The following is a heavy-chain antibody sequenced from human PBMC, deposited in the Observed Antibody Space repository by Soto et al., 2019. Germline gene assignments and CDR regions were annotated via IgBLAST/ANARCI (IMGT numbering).Heavy chain of an antibody. Sequence: SQTLSLTCAISGDSVSSNSAAWNWIRQSPSRGLEWLGRTYYRSKWYNDYAVSVKSRITINPDTSKNQFSLQLNSVTPEDTAVYYCARDLLVTMVRDPYWEVGWFDPWGKGTLVTVSS. D-gene: IGHD3-10*01. CDR2: TYYRSKWYN. J-gene: IGHJ5*02. V-gene: IGHV6-1*01. CDR3: ARDLLVTMVRDPYWEVGWFDP. CDR1: GDSVSSNSAA.